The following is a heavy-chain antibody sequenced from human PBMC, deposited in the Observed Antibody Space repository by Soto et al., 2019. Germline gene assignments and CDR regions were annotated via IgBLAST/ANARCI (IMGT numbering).Heavy chain of an antibody. V-gene: IGHV1-24*01. Sequence: ASVKVSCKVSGYTLTELSMHWVRQAPGKGLEWMGGFDPEDGETIYAQKFQGRVTMTEDTSTDIAYMELSSLRSEDTAVYYCATASARYYYDSSGYPPDFDIWSQGTMVTVSS. J-gene: IGHJ3*02. CDR1: GYTLTELS. D-gene: IGHD3-22*01. CDR2: FDPEDGET. CDR3: ATASARYYYDSSGYPPDFDI.